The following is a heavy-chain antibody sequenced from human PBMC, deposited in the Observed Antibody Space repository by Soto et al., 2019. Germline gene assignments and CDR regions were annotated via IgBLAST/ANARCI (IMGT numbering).Heavy chain of an antibody. V-gene: IGHV3-23*01. CDR2: ISGSGANI. CDR1: GFTFSGYA. Sequence: GGSLRLSCAASGFTFSGYAMTWVRQATGKGLEWVSGISGSGANIYYADSVKGRFTISRDNSKNTLYLQMNSLRAEDTAVYSCARRTSYGSGSYMYYYYGLDVWGQGTTVTVSS. J-gene: IGHJ6*02. D-gene: IGHD3-10*01. CDR3: ARRTSYGSGSYMYYYYGLDV.